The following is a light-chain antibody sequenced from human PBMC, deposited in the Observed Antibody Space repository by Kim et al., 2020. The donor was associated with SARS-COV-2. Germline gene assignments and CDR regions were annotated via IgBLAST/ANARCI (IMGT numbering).Light chain of an antibody. CDR3: HQSSSSPRT. CDR1: QSVDTA. J-gene: IGKJ2*01. V-gene: IGKV6-21*01. CDR2: YAS. Sequence: SVSPKEKDTITCRDSQSVDTALHWFQQKTEQSSKLLIKYASQSFSGVPSRLSGRGSGTDFTLTIESLEAEDAATYYCHQSSSSPRTFGQGTKLEI.